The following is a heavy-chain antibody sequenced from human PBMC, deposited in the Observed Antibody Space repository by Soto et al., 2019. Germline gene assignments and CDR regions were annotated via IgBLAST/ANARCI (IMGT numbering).Heavy chain of an antibody. D-gene: IGHD2-8*01. CDR2: IKQDGSEK. CDR3: ARVVGLMVYATGYYYYYMDV. Sequence: GGSLRLSCAASGFTFSSYWMSWVRQAPGKGLEWVANIKQDGSEKYYVDSVKGRFTISRDNAKNSLYLQMNSLRAEDTAVYYCARVVGLMVYATGYYYYYMDVWGKGTTVTVSS. J-gene: IGHJ6*03. CDR1: GFTFSSYW. V-gene: IGHV3-7*01.